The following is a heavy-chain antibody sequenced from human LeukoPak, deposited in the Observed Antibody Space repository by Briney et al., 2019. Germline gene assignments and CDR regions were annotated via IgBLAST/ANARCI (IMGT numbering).Heavy chain of an antibody. CDR1: GGSISISSYY. V-gene: IGHV4-39*01. CDR2: IYYSGST. CDR3: ARHNDSSGYYPSYFDY. Sequence: SETLSLTCTVSGGSISISSYYWGWIRQPPGKGLEWIGSIYYSGSTYYNPSLKSRVTTSVDTSKNQFSLKLNAVTAADTAVYYCARHNDSSGYYPSYFDYWGQGTLVTVSS. D-gene: IGHD3-22*01. J-gene: IGHJ4*02.